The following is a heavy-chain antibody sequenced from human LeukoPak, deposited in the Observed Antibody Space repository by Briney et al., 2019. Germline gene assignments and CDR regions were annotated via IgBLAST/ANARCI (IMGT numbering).Heavy chain of an antibody. D-gene: IGHD6-13*01. Sequence: EASVKVSCEASGYTLTGYYIQWVRQAPGQGLEGMGWINPSSGGAKYEQNYQGRVIMTTDTSVSTAYMELCSLRSGDTAVYYCARSSPPTYFHFYYYMDVWGKGSTVTVSS. V-gene: IGHV1-2*02. CDR3: ARSSPPTYFHFYYYMDV. J-gene: IGHJ6*03. CDR2: INPSSGGA. CDR1: GYTLTGYY.